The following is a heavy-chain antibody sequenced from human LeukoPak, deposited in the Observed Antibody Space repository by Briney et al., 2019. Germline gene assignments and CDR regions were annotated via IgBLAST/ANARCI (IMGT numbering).Heavy chain of an antibody. D-gene: IGHD6-13*01. Sequence: SETLSLTCTVSGGSISSYYWSWIRQPPGKGLEWIGYIYYSRSTNYNPSLKSRVTISVDTSKNQFSLKLSSVTAADTAVYYCARGSSWLSVYYFDYWGQGTLVTVSS. V-gene: IGHV4-59*01. CDR2: IYYSRST. J-gene: IGHJ4*02. CDR1: GGSISSYY. CDR3: ARGSSWLSVYYFDY.